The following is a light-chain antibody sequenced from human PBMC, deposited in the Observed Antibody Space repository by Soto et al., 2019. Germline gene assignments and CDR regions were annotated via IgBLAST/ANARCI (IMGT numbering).Light chain of an antibody. CDR2: ATS. CDR3: QHAGV. V-gene: IGKV1-12*01. Sequence: DNQMTQSPSTVSASVGERVTITCRASQGLSSGLAWYQQKSGKAPELLIFATSTLQSGVPSRFSGSGSGTECTLTISSLQPEDFATYFCQHAGVFGPGTKVDV. CDR1: QGLSSG. J-gene: IGKJ3*01.